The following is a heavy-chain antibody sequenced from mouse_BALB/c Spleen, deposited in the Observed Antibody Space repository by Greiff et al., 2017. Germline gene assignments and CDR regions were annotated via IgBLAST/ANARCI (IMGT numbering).Heavy chain of an antibody. CDR2: ISSGSSTI. D-gene: IGHD3-2*01. Sequence: EVQVVESGGGLVQPGGSRKLSCAASGFTFSSFGMHWVRQAPEKGLEWVAYISSGSSTIYYADTVKGRFTISRDNPKNTLFLQMTSLRSEDTAMYYCARGGDSSGWFAYWGQGTLVTVSA. V-gene: IGHV5-17*02. CDR3: ARGGDSSGWFAY. J-gene: IGHJ3*01. CDR1: GFTFSSFG.